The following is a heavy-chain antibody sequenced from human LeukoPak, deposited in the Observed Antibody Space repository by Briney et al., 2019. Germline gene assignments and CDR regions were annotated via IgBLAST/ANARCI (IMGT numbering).Heavy chain of an antibody. V-gene: IGHV3-21*01. J-gene: IGHJ3*02. Sequence: GGSLRLSCTASGFTFSSYSLNWVRQAPGKGLEWVSSVSTGSNYIYYADSVKGRFTISRDNDKNSLYLQMNSLRVEDTAVYYCARVLAPGAFDIWGQGTMVTVSS. CDR3: ARVLAPGAFDI. CDR2: VSTGSNYI. D-gene: IGHD3-3*01. CDR1: GFTFSSYS.